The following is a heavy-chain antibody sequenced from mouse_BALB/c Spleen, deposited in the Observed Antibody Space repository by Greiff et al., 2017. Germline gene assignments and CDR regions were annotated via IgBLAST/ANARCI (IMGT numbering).Heavy chain of an antibody. J-gene: IGHJ4*01. V-gene: IGHV1-5*01. D-gene: IGHD2-10*02. CDR1: GYTFTSYW. CDR2: IYPGNSDT. Sequence: EVQLQQSGTVLARPGASVKMSCKASGYTFTSYWMHWVKQRPGQGLEWIGAIYPGNSDTSYNQKFKGKAKLTAVTSTSTAYMELSSLTNEDSAVYYCTKGRYDYAMDYWGQGTSVTVSS. CDR3: TKGRYDYAMDY.